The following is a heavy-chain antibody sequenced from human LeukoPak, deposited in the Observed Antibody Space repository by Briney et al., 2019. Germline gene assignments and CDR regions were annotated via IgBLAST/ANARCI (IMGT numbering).Heavy chain of an antibody. CDR3: ARRPSPYYDFWSGYRHFDY. V-gene: IGHV4-39*01. D-gene: IGHD3-3*01. CDR2: IYYSGST. J-gene: IGHJ4*02. CDR1: GGSISSSSYY. Sequence: PSETLSLTCTVSGGSISSSSYYWGWIRQPPGKGLEWIGSIYYSGSTYYNPSLKSRVTISVDTPKNQFSLKLSSVTAADTAVHYCARRPSPYYDFWSGYRHFDYWGQGTLVTVSS.